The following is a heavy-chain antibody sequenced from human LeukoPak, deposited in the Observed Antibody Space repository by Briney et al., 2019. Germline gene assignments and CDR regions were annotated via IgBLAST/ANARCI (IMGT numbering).Heavy chain of an antibody. CDR1: GFSFSSYS. J-gene: IGHJ4*02. Sequence: GGSLRLSCAASGFSFSSYSMNWVRKAPGKGLEWVSSITRSSGYKHYADSVKGRFTISRDNAKNSLYVQMNSLRGEDTAVYYCVRSGQSGSFNFDYWGQGTLVTVSS. CDR2: ITRSSGYK. V-gene: IGHV3-21*01. CDR3: VRSGQSGSFNFDY. D-gene: IGHD1-26*01.